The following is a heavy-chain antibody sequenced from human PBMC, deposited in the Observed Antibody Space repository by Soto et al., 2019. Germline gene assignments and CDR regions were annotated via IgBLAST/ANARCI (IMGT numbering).Heavy chain of an antibody. CDR2: IYHGGTT. CDR1: GDSISSGSY. V-gene: IGHV4-38-2*02. CDR3: ARVHVMVVAGSTFDD. D-gene: IGHD6-19*01. Sequence: ETLSLTCTVSGDSISSGSYWGWIRQPPGEGPEWIASIYHGGTTFYNPSLKSRISISVDTSKNQFSLRLTSVTAADTATYYCARVHVMVVAGSTFDDWGPGTLVTVSS. J-gene: IGHJ4*03.